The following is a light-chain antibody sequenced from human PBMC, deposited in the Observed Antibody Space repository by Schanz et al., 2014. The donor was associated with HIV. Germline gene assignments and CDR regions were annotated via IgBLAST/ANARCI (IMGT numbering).Light chain of an antibody. CDR1: SGHSSYA. CDR2: LNSDGSH. V-gene: IGLV4-69*01. J-gene: IGLJ3*02. CDR3: QTWGTGIRV. Sequence: LVLTQSPSASASLGASVKLTCTLSSGHSSYAIAWHQQQPEKGPRYLMNLNSDGSHRKGDGIPDRFSGSSSGAERYLTISSLQSEDEADYYCQTWGTGIRVFGGGTKLTVL.